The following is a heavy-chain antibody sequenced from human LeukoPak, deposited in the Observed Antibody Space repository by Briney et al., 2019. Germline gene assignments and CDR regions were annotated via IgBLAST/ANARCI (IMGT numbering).Heavy chain of an antibody. Sequence: ASVTVFYKASGYTFTIYAMYWARQARGQRLEWMGCINARNGHTKSSQKFQGRVTITRDTSASTAYMELSNLRSEDTAVYYCARGWLLLIYGYWGQGTLVTVSS. J-gene: IGHJ4*02. D-gene: IGHD3-22*01. V-gene: IGHV1-3*01. CDR3: ARGWLLLIYGY. CDR1: GYTFTIYA. CDR2: INARNGHT.